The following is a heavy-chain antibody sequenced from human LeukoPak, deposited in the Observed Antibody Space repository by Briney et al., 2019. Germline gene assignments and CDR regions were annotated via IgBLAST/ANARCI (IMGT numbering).Heavy chain of an antibody. V-gene: IGHV1-2*02. CDR3: ARTPRQYYYDSSGYYSKAFDI. CDR2: INPNSGGT. D-gene: IGHD3-22*01. Sequence: ASVKVSCKASGYTFTGYYMHWVRQAPGQGLEWMGWINPNSGGTNYAQKFRGRVTMTRDTSISTAYMELSRLRSDDTAVYYCARTPRQYYYDSSGYYSKAFDIWGQGTMVTVSS. J-gene: IGHJ3*02. CDR1: GYTFTGYY.